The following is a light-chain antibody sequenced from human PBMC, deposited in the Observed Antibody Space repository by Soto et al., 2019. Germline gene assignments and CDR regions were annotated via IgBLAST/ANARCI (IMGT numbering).Light chain of an antibody. CDR1: QSVRSTH. Sequence: EIVLTQSPGTLSLSPGERATLSCRASQSVRSTHLAWYQLKPGQAPRLFIYGTSTRATGIPARFSGSGSGSEFTLTITSLQSEDSAAYYCQQYNDWPPWTFGQGTKVDIK. J-gene: IGKJ1*01. V-gene: IGKV3-15*01. CDR2: GTS. CDR3: QQYNDWPPWT.